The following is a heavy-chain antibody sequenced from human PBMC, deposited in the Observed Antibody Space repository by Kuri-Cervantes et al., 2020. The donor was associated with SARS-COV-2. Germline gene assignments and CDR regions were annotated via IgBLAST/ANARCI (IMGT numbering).Heavy chain of an antibody. CDR2: INHSGST. Sequence: SETLSLTCAVYGGSFSGYYWSWIRQPPGKGLEWIGEINHSGSTNYNPSLKSRVTTSVDTSKNQFSLKLSSVTAADTAVYYCARDQGGYYMDVWGKGTTVTVSS. V-gene: IGHV4-34*01. D-gene: IGHD3-16*01. CDR3: ARDQGGYYMDV. J-gene: IGHJ6*03. CDR1: GGSFSGYY.